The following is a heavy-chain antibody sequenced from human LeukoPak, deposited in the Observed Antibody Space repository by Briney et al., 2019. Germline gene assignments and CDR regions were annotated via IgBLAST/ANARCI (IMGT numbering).Heavy chain of an antibody. D-gene: IGHD5-18*01. CDR2: ISSSSSTI. CDR3: AKIGYSYDGPDY. J-gene: IGHJ4*02. Sequence: GGSLRLSCAASGFTFSSYSMNWVRQAPGKGLEWVSYISSSSSTIYYADSVKGRFTISRDNSKNTLYPQMNSLRAEDTAVYYCAKIGYSYDGPDYWGQGTLVTVSS. CDR1: GFTFSSYS. V-gene: IGHV3-48*01.